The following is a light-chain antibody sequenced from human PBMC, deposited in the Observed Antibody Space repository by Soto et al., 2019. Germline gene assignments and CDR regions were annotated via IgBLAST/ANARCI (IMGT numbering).Light chain of an antibody. Sequence: EIVLTQSPATLSLSPGERATLSCRASQSVSSYLAWYQQKPGQAPRLLIYGASSRATGIPDRFSGSGSGTDFTLTISRLEPEDFAVYYCQQYGSSPRTFGQGPKVDIK. CDR1: QSVSSY. V-gene: IGKV3-20*01. J-gene: IGKJ1*01. CDR2: GAS. CDR3: QQYGSSPRT.